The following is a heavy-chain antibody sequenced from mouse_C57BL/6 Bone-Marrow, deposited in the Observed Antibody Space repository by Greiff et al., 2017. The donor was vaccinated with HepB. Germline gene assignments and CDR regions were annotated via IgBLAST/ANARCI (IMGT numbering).Heavy chain of an antibody. J-gene: IGHJ4*01. CDR2: INPNNGGT. CDR1: GYTFTDYN. V-gene: IGHV1-18*01. Sequence: VQLQQSGPELVKPGASVKIPCKASGYTFTDYNMDWVKQSHGKSLEWIGDINPNNGGTIYNQKFKGKATLTVDKSSSTAYMELRSLTSEDTAVYYGARDYGSSNYYAMDYWGQGTSVTVSS. CDR3: ARDYGSSNYYAMDY. D-gene: IGHD1-1*01.